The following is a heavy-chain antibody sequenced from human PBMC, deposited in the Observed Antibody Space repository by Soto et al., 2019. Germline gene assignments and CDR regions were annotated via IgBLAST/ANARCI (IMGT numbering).Heavy chain of an antibody. CDR2: IYYSGTT. CDR1: GGSISSSSYY. J-gene: IGHJ4*01. V-gene: IGHV4-39*01. D-gene: IGHD4-17*01. Sequence: PSETLSLTCTVSGGSISSSSYYWAWIRQPPGKGLEWIGSIYYSGTTYYNPSLKSRVTISVDTSNNQFSLKLSSVTAADTAVYYFFRQRDYGDYKISYWSQGTLDTVSS. CDR3: FRQRDYGDYKISY.